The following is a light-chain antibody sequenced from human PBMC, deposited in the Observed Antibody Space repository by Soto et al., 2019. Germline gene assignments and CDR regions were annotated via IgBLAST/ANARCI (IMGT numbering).Light chain of an antibody. CDR3: QQYGRFGVT. V-gene: IGKV3-15*01. J-gene: IGKJ5*01. Sequence: EIVMTQSPSTLSGSPVERSTRSFMASQSVSSNLAWYQQKPGQAPRLLIYGASTRATGIPARFSGSGFGTDFTLSISRLEPEDFAVYYCQQYGRFGVTFGQGTRLEIK. CDR1: QSVSSN. CDR2: GAS.